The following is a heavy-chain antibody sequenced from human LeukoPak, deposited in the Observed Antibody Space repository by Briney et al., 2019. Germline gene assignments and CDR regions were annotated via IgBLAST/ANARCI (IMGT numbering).Heavy chain of an antibody. V-gene: IGHV1-69*05. CDR1: GGTFSSYA. D-gene: IGHD2-21*01. CDR2: IIPIFGTA. J-gene: IGHJ4*02. Sequence: GASVKVSCKASGGTFSSYAISWVRQAPGQGLEWMGRIIPIFGTANYAQKFQGRVTITTDESTSTAYMELSSLRSEDTAVYYCASCGEKSTVDYWGQGTLVTVSS. CDR3: ASCGEKSTVDY.